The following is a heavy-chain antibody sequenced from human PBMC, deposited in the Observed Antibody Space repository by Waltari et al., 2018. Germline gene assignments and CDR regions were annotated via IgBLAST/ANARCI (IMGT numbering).Heavy chain of an antibody. J-gene: IGHJ5*02. V-gene: IGHV3-23*01. CDR1: GGTSRGHA. Sequence: EVQLLGSGGGLVQPGGSPGLPCLVAGGTSRGHAMSWVRQAPGKGLEWVSTITGDGGRTYYADSVKGRFTISRDNSKNTLYLQMNSLRAEDTALYSCAKHSAAGWFDPWGQGTLVTVSS. CDR3: AKHSAAGWFDP. CDR2: ITGDGGRT. D-gene: IGHD2-15*01.